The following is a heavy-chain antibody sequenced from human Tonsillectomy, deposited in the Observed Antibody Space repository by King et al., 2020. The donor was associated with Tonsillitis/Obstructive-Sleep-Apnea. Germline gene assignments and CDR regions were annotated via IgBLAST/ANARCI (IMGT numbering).Heavy chain of an antibody. CDR2: IYYSGST. V-gene: IGHV4-31*03. D-gene: IGHD2-15*01. Sequence: HLQESGPGLVKPSQTLSLTCTVSGGSISSGGYYWRWIRQHPGKGLEWIGYIYYSGSTYYNPSLKSRVTISVDPSKNHFSLQLSSVTAADTAVYYCARDRCSGGSCYPDYWGQGTLVTVSS. CDR1: GGSISSGGYY. J-gene: IGHJ4*02. CDR3: ARDRCSGGSCYPDY.